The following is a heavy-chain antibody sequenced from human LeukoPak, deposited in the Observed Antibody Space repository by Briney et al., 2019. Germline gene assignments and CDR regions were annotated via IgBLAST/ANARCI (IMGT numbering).Heavy chain of an antibody. CDR2: IGISGVST. D-gene: IGHD5-24*01. J-gene: IGHJ4*02. CDR3: VKGQMDY. Sequence: GGSLRLSCSASGFTFTSYAMHWVRQAPGKGLEYVSAIGISGVSTYYADSVKGRFTISRHNSKNTLYLQMSTLRAEDTAVYYCVKGQMDYWGQGTLVTVSS. CDR1: GFTFTSYA. V-gene: IGHV3-64D*06.